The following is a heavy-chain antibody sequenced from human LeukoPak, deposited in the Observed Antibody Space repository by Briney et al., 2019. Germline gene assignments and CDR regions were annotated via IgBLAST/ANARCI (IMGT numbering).Heavy chain of an antibody. CDR3: AKGITAAAFDY. V-gene: IGHV1-24*01. Sequence: GASVKVSCKASGHTLTEISMHWVRQAPGKGFEWMGGVDPEDGETIYAQKFQGRVTMTTDTSTSTAYMELRSLRSDDTAVFYCAKGITAAAFDYWGQGTLVTVSS. CDR1: GHTLTEIS. J-gene: IGHJ4*02. D-gene: IGHD6-25*01. CDR2: VDPEDGET.